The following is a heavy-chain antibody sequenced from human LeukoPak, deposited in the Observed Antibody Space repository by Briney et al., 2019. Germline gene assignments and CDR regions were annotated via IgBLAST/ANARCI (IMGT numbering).Heavy chain of an antibody. J-gene: IGHJ4*02. V-gene: IGHV4-59*01. Sequence: PSETLSLTCTVSGGSISNYYWSWIRQPPGKGLEWIGYIYYSGSTNYNPSLKSRVTISVDTSKNQFSLRLSSVTAADTAVYYCARSYYGSGSYYCFDYWGQGTLVTVSS. D-gene: IGHD3-10*01. CDR1: GGSISNYY. CDR2: IYYSGST. CDR3: ARSYYGSGSYYCFDY.